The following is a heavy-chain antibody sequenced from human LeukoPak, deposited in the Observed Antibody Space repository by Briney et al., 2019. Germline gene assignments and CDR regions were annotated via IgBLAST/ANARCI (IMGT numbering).Heavy chain of an antibody. J-gene: IGHJ6*03. CDR2: INWNGGST. V-gene: IGHV3-20*04. Sequence: GGSLRLSCAASGFTFDDYGMGWVRQAPGKGLEWVSGINWNGGSTGYADSVKGRFTISRDNAKNSLYLQMNSLRAEDTALYYCARLGPYCGGDCQMPWYYYYHYMDVWGKGTTVTVSS. CDR3: ARLGPYCGGDCQMPWYYYYHYMDV. D-gene: IGHD2-21*02. CDR1: GFTFDDYG.